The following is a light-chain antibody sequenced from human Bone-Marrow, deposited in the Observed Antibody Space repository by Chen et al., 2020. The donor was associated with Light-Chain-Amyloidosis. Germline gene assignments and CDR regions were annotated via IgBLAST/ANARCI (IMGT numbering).Light chain of an antibody. Sequence: SYVLTQPSSVSVAPGQTATIACGGNNIGSTSVHWYQQTPVQAPLLVVYDDRDRPSGFPERLSVSNSGNTAPLTISRVEAGDEADYYCQVWDRCSDRPVFGGGTKLTVL. CDR1: NIGSTS. J-gene: IGLJ3*02. CDR3: QVWDRCSDRPV. V-gene: IGLV3-21*02. CDR2: DDR.